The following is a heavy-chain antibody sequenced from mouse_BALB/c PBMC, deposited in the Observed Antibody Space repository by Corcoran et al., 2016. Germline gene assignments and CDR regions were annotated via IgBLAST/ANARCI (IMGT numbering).Heavy chain of an antibody. V-gene: IGHV9-3-1*01. CDR2: INTYTGEP. CDR1: GYTFTNYG. CDR3: AIVLYYTDY. D-gene: IGHD2-10*02. Sequence: QIQLVQSGPELKKPGETVKISCKASGYTFTNYGMNWVKQAPGKGLKWMGWINTYTGEPTYADDFKGRFAFSLETSASTAYLQIKNLKNEDTATYFCAIVLYYTDYWGQGTTLTVSS. J-gene: IGHJ2*01.